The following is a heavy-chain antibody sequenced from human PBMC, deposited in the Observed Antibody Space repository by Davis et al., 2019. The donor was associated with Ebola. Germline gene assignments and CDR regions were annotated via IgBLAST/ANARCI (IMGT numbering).Heavy chain of an antibody. J-gene: IGHJ6*04. CDR3: ARGWLRSGLDV. CDR1: GDIVSRNA. Sequence: LRLSCAISGDIVSRNAWNWIRQSPSRGLEWLGRTYYSSKWYNGYAESVKSRINISPDTAKNQFSLHLNSVTPEDTAVYYCARGWLRSGLDVWGKGAAVIVSS. V-gene: IGHV6-1*01. D-gene: IGHD5-12*01. CDR2: TYYSSKWYN.